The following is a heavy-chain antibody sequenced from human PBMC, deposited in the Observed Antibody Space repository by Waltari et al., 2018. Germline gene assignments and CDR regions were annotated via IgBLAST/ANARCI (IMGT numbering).Heavy chain of an antibody. J-gene: IGHJ5*01. CDR1: NGSLNNHY. D-gene: IGHD2-2*01. Sequence: QVHLQESGPGLVKPSETLSLTCTVSNGSLNNHYWSWIRQPPGKIMEWIGWINQITGDTNYNPSLESRVIISSDISKNQFSLKLTSVTAADTAIYYCAREGSLYSSTGGWIGPWGQGMLVTVSS. V-gene: IGHV4-59*11. CDR2: INQITGDT. CDR3: AREGSLYSSTGGWIGP.